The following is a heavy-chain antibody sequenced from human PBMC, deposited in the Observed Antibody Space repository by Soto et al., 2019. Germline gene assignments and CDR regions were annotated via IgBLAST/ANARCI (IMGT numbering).Heavy chain of an antibody. J-gene: IGHJ4*02. CDR3: ARVEAYCGGDCYYFDY. D-gene: IGHD2-21*02. CDR2: IYYSGST. Sequence: SETLSLTCTVSGGSISSYYWSWIRQPPGKGLEWIGYIYYSGSTNYNPSLKSRVTISVDTSKNQFSLKLSSVTAADTAVYYCARVEAYCGGDCYYFDYWGQGTLVTVSS. CDR1: GGSISSYY. V-gene: IGHV4-59*01.